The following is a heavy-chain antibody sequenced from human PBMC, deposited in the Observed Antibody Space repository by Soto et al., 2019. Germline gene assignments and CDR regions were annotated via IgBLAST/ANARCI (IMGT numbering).Heavy chain of an antibody. CDR2: IFSNDEK. CDR3: ARIIATLRIAPTGRYYYHGMDV. CDR1: GFALNNAKVG. Sequence: GSGPTLVNPTETLTLTCTVSGFALNNAKVGVSWIRQSPERALEWLAHIFSNDEKSYSTSLKSRLTIPKDTSTSQVVLTMTNMDPVDTATYYCARIIATLRIAPTGRYYYHGMDVWGQGTPVTVSS. D-gene: IGHD1-1*01. V-gene: IGHV2-26*01. J-gene: IGHJ6*02.